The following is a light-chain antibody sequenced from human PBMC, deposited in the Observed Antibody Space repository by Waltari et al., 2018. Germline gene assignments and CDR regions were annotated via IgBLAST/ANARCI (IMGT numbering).Light chain of an antibody. CDR1: QSISTY. CDR2: GAS. Sequence: DIQMTQSPPSLSASVGDRVTITCRATQSISTYLNWYQHKAGKAPKLLIYGASTLERGVPSRFSGSGSGTDFTLTINSLRPEDFATYYCQQSYTAPFTFGPGTRVDLK. V-gene: IGKV1-39*01. J-gene: IGKJ3*01. CDR3: QQSYTAPFT.